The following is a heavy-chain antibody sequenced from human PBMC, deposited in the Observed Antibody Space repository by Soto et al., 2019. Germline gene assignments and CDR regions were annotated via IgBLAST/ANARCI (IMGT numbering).Heavy chain of an antibody. V-gene: IGHV3-33*01. Sequence: QVQLVESGGDVVQPGRSLRLSCAASGFIFNNHGMQWVRQAPGKGLEWVALIWHDGSNKFYADSVKGRFTISRDDSKNMLFMPKNSLKVDDTAVYYCERDREWEHLMESWGQGTLVTVSS. D-gene: IGHD1-26*01. CDR1: GFIFNNHG. CDR3: ERDREWEHLMES. J-gene: IGHJ4*02. CDR2: IWHDGSNK.